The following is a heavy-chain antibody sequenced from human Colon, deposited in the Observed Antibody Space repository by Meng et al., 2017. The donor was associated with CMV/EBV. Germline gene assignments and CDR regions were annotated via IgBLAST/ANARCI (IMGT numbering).Heavy chain of an antibody. Sequence: GGSVACGSYYWSWIRPPPGKGLEWIGHVYYTGSTNYNPSLRGRVTMSMDTSKNQFSLMLNSVTAADTAVYYCARGKTMYGVTYYFDSWGLGTLVTVSS. CDR1: GGSVACGSYY. CDR3: ARGKTMYGVTYYFDS. D-gene: IGHD2-21*02. V-gene: IGHV4-61*01. J-gene: IGHJ4*02. CDR2: VYYTGST.